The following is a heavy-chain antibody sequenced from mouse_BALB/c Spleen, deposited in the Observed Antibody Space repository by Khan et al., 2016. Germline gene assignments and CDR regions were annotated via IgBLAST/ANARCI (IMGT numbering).Heavy chain of an antibody. J-gene: IGHJ2*02. Sequence: QVQLKQSGAELAKPGASVKMSCKASGYTFTSYWMHWVKQRPGQGLEWIGYINPSTGYIEYNQKFKDKATLTADKSSSTAYMQLSSLTSEDSAVXYCASGGSPFYFVYWGEGTSLTVSS. V-gene: IGHV1-7*01. D-gene: IGHD1-1*02. CDR1: GYTFTSYW. CDR3: ASGGSPFYFVY. CDR2: INPSTGYI.